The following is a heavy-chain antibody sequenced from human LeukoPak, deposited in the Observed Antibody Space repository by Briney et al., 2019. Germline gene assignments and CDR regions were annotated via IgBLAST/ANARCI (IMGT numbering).Heavy chain of an antibody. J-gene: IGHJ4*02. Sequence: SETLSLTCTVSGGSISTSYWNWIRQPPGKGLGWIGNIYYSGSTNYNPSLKSRVTISIDTSRQQFSLKLSSATAADTAVYYCVSQGSWGQGTLVSVSS. V-gene: IGHV4-59*08. CDR1: GGSISTSY. CDR2: IYYSGST. CDR3: VSQGS.